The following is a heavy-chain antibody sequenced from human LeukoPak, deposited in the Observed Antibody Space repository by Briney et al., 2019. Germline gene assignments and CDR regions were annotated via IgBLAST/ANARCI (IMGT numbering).Heavy chain of an antibody. CDR2: ISSSGRT. CDR3: SRGAGPPWFDP. Sequence: PSETLSLTCTVSGASISGDTKFWSWIRQPAGNGLEWIRRISSSGRTDYNPSLKSRVTISLDTSKNQFSMKLNSVTAADTAVYYCSRGAGPPWFDPWGQGILVSVSS. CDR1: GASISGDTKF. V-gene: IGHV4-61*02. J-gene: IGHJ5*02. D-gene: IGHD6-19*01.